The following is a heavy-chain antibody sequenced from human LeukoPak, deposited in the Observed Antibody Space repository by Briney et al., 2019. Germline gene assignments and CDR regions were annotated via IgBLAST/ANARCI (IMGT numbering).Heavy chain of an antibody. D-gene: IGHD5-18*01. CDR1: GGSFSGYY. CDR3: ARARRGYSYGLGN. Sequence: SETLSLTCAVYGGSFSGYYWSWIRQPPGKGLEWIGEINHSGSTNYNPSLKSRVTISVDTSKNQFSLKLSSVTAADTAVYYCARARRGYSYGLGNWSQGTLVTVS. CDR2: INHSGST. V-gene: IGHV4-34*01. J-gene: IGHJ4*02.